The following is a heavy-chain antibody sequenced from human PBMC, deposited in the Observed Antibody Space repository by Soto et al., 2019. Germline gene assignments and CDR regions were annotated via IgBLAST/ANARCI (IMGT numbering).Heavy chain of an antibody. Sequence: GALRLSCAASGFTFSSYSMSWVRQAPGKGLEWVSGFRSGGDDDTTYYADSVRGRFTISRDNSKNTLFLQMNSLRAEDTAIYYCAKKVNSGSGSQFFDYWGQGTLVTVSS. J-gene: IGHJ4*02. CDR3: AKKVNSGSGSQFFDY. D-gene: IGHD3-10*01. CDR2: FRSGGDDDTT. CDR1: GFTFSSYS. V-gene: IGHV3-23*01.